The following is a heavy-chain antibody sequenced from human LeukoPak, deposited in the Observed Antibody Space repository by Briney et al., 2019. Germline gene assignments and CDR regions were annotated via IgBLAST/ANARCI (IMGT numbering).Heavy chain of an antibody. J-gene: IGHJ4*02. CDR2: FDPEDGKT. CDR3: ATGRYYDSSGYYRLKMIGHCDY. D-gene: IGHD3-22*01. CDR1: GYTLTELS. Sequence: ASVKVCCKVSGYTLTELSMHWGRQAPGKGPEWMGGFDPEDGKTFYEQKYQGRVTMTEDTSTDTAYMELSSLRSEDTAVYYCATGRYYDSSGYYRLKMIGHCDYWGQGTLVTVSS. V-gene: IGHV1-24*01.